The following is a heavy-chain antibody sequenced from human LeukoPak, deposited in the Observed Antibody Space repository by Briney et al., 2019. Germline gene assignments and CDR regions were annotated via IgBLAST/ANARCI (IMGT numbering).Heavy chain of an antibody. Sequence: PSETLSLTCTVSGGSISSYYWSWIRQPPGKGLEWIGYIYYSGSTNYNPSLKSRVTISVDTSKNQFSLKLSSVTAADTAVYYCARDRKTAYYNDYYYYYMDVWGKGTTVTISS. J-gene: IGHJ6*03. V-gene: IGHV4-59*12. CDR3: ARDRKTAYYNDYYYYYMDV. CDR2: IYYSGST. CDR1: GGSISSYY. D-gene: IGHD3-9*01.